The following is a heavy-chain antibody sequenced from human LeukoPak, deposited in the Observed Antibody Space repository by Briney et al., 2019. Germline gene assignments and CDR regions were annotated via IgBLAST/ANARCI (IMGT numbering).Heavy chain of an antibody. CDR1: GGSISSYY. D-gene: IGHD6-19*01. V-gene: IGHV4-59*01. Sequence: SETLSLTCTVSGGSISSYYWSWTRQPPGKGLEWTGYIYYSGSTNYNPSLKSRVTISVDTSKNQFSLKLSSVTAADTAVYYCAREGSSGWSPVDAFDIWGQGTMVTVSS. CDR3: AREGSSGWSPVDAFDI. J-gene: IGHJ3*02. CDR2: IYYSGST.